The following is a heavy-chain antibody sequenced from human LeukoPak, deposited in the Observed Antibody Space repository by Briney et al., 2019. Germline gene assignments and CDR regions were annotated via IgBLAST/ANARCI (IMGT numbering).Heavy chain of an antibody. Sequence: SETLSLTCAVYGGSFSGYYWSWIRQPPGKGLEWIGEINHSGSTNYNPSLKSRVTISVDTSKNQFSLKLSSVTAADTAVYYCARGGYSYGYSGYYYYYGMDVRGQGTTVTVSS. CDR1: GGSFSGYY. V-gene: IGHV4-34*01. D-gene: IGHD5-18*01. J-gene: IGHJ6*02. CDR2: INHSGST. CDR3: ARGGYSYGYSGYYYYYGMDV.